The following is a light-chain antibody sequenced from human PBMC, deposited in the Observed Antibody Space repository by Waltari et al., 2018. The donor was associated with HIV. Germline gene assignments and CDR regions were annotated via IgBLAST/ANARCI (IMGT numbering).Light chain of an antibody. Sequence: EIVLTQSPGTLSLSPGERATLSCRASQGVGSSNLAWYQLKPGQAPRVLIYGTSSRAFGGPDRFEGSGSETDFTLTISRLGPEDCAVYYCQQYGVSPQTFGQGTQVEIK. V-gene: IGKV3-20*01. CDR2: GTS. CDR3: QQYGVSPQT. CDR1: QGVGSSN. J-gene: IGKJ1*01.